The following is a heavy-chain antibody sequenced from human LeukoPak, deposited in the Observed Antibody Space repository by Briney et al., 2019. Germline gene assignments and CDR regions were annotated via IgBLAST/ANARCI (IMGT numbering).Heavy chain of an antibody. CDR1: GGSISSYY. CDR3: ARVPRRGSSWYYYYYGMNV. CDR2: IYYSGST. D-gene: IGHD6-13*01. V-gene: IGHV4-59*01. J-gene: IGHJ6*02. Sequence: SETLSLTCTVSGGSISSYYWSWIRQPPGKGLEWIGYIYYSGSTNYNPSLKSRVTISVDTSKNQFSLKLSSVTAADTAVYYCARVPRRGSSWYYYYYGMNVWGQGTTVTVSS.